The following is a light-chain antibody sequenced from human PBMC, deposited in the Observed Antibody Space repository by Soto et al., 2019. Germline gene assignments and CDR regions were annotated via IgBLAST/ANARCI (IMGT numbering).Light chain of an antibody. Sequence: EIVLTQSPGTLSLSPGERATLSCRASQSVRSSSLAWYQQKPGQAPRLLIYGASSRATGIPDRFSGSGPETEFTLTISSLQSEDFAVYYCQQYDSYPLTFGGGTKVDIK. CDR2: GAS. CDR3: QQYDSYPLT. V-gene: IGKV3-20*01. J-gene: IGKJ4*01. CDR1: QSVRSSS.